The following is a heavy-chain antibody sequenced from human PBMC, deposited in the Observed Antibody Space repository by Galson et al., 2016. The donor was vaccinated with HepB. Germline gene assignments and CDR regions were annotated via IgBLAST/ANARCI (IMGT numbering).Heavy chain of an antibody. Sequence: SVKVSCKASGYPFTDCYIHWVRQAPGQGLEWMGWINPKSGGTNYEQRFQGRVTVSRDTSISTAYMELTRLTSDDTAVYYCARVSGVYYGMDVWGHGTTVAVSS. CDR3: ARVSGVYYGMDV. CDR1: GYPFTDCY. V-gene: IGHV1-2*02. CDR2: INPKSGGT. D-gene: IGHD7-27*01. J-gene: IGHJ6*02.